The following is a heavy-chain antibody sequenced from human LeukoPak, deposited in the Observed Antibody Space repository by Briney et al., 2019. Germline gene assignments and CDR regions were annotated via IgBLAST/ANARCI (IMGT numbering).Heavy chain of an antibody. D-gene: IGHD1-1*01. CDR3: AMAATGRDGGDDFDY. J-gene: IGHJ4*02. CDR2: IYTSGST. V-gene: IGHV4-4*07. CDR1: GGSIGSYY. Sequence: PSETLSLTCTVSGGSIGSYYWSWIRQPAGKGLEWIGRIYTSGSTNYNPSLVSRGTMSVDTSKNQFSLKRSCVTAAATAEYYCAMAATGRDGGDDFDYWGQGTLVTVSS.